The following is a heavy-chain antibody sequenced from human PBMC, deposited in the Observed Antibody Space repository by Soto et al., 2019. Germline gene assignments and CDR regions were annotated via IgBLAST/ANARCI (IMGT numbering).Heavy chain of an antibody. CDR2: ISGSGGST. D-gene: IGHD6-13*01. CDR3: AKDQQQQLAPTTFDY. Sequence: GGSLRLSCAASGFTFSSYAMSWVRQAPGKGLEWVSAISGSGGSTYYADSVKGPFTISRDNSNNTLYLQMTSLRAEDTAVYYCAKDQQQQLAPTTFDYWGQGTLVTVSS. CDR1: GFTFSSYA. V-gene: IGHV3-23*01. J-gene: IGHJ4*02.